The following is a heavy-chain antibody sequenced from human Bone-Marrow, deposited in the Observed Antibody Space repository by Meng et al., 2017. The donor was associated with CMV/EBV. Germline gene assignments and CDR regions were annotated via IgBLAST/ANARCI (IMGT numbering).Heavy chain of an antibody. CDR2: ISAYNGNT. Sequence: ASVKVSCKASGYTFTSYGISWVRQAPGQGLEWMGWISAYNGNTNYAQKLQGRVTMTTDTSTSTAYMELRSLRSDDTAVYYCARDFGVGATLLVYYYYGMDVRGQGTTVTVSS. CDR3: ARDFGVGATLLVYYYYGMDV. J-gene: IGHJ6*02. V-gene: IGHV1-18*01. D-gene: IGHD1-26*01. CDR1: GYTFTSYG.